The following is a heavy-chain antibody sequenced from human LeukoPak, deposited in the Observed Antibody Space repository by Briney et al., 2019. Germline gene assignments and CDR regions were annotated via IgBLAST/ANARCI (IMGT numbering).Heavy chain of an antibody. CDR2: IYSGGST. Sequence: GGSLRLSCAASEFSVGSNYMTWVRQAPGKGLEWVSLIYSGGSTYYADSVKGRFTISRDNAKNSLYLQMNSLRAEDTAVYYCARDLMGIAYRGAFYYWGQGTLVTVSS. CDR1: EFSVGSNY. V-gene: IGHV3-66*01. CDR3: ARDLMGIAYRGAFYY. D-gene: IGHD6-13*01. J-gene: IGHJ4*02.